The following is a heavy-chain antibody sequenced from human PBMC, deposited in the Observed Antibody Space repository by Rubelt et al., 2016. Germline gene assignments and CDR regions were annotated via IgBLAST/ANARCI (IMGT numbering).Heavy chain of an antibody. CDR2: IDYSGGT. J-gene: IGHJ4*02. CDR3: ARHSGGYYTRFDC. Sequence: QVQLQESGPGLVKPSETLSLTCTVSGGSVSSGSYYWSWIRQPPGKGLEWIGSIDYSGGTYYNPSLQSLVTISVDTSRNQFSLELSSVTAAVTAVYYCARHSGGYYTRFDCWGQGTLVTVSS. V-gene: IGHV4-39*01. CDR1: GGSVSSGSYY. D-gene: IGHD3-22*01.